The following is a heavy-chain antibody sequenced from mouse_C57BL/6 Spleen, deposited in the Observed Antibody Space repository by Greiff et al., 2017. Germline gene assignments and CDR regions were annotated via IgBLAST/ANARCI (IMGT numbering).Heavy chain of an antibody. CDR3: ASRGDYGSRDY. CDR1: GYTFTSYW. CDR2: ILPGSGST. Sequence: QVQLQQPGTELVKPGASVKLSCKASGYTFTSYWMHWVKQRPGQGLEWIGEILPGSGSTNYNEKFKGKATFTADTSSNTAYMQLSSLTTEDSAIYYCASRGDYGSRDYWGQGTTLTVSS. J-gene: IGHJ2*01. V-gene: IGHV1-9*01. D-gene: IGHD1-1*01.